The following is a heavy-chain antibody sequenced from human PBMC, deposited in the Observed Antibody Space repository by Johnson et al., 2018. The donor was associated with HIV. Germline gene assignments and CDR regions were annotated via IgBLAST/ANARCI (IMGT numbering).Heavy chain of an antibody. CDR2: ISGSGGST. CDR3: AKGRLVGATTYDAFDS. CDR1: GFTSSDYY. D-gene: IGHD1-26*01. J-gene: IGHJ3*02. Sequence: VQLVESGGGLVKPGGSLRLSCAASGFTSSDYYMNWVRQAPGKGLEWVSVISGSGGSTYYADSVKGRFTISRDNSKNTLYLQLNSLRAEDTAVYYCAKGRLVGATTYDAFDSWGQGTMVTVSS. V-gene: IGHV3-23*04.